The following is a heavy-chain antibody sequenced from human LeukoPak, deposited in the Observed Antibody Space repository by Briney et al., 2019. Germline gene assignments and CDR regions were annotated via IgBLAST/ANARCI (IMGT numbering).Heavy chain of an antibody. CDR3: AKEGDYYGSGSYQFDY. Sequence: GGSLRLSCAASGFTFSNYAMSWVRQAPEKGLEWVSAISGSGGNTYYADSVKGRFTVSRDNSKNTLYLQMNSLRAEDTAVYYCAKEGDYYGSGSYQFDYWGQGTLVTVSS. D-gene: IGHD3-10*01. V-gene: IGHV3-23*01. CDR2: ISGSGGNT. CDR1: GFTFSNYA. J-gene: IGHJ4*02.